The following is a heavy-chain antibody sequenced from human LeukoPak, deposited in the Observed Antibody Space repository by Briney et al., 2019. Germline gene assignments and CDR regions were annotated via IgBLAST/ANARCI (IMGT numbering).Heavy chain of an antibody. CDR3: AKGPSSHKYYYYYYMDV. CDR1: GFTFDDYA. D-gene: IGHD6-13*01. CDR2: ISWDGGST. Sequence: GGSLRLSCAASGFTFDDYAMHWVRQAPGKGLEWVSLISWDGGSTYYADSVKGRFTISRDNSKNSLYLQMNSLRAEDTALYYCAKGPSSHKYYYYYYMDVWGKGTTVTVSS. J-gene: IGHJ6*03. V-gene: IGHV3-43D*03.